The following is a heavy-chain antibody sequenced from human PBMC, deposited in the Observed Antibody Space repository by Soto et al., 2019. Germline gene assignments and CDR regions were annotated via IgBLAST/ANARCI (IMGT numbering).Heavy chain of an antibody. J-gene: IGHJ6*02. D-gene: IGHD1-26*01. CDR2: IYHSGST. CDR1: GGSISSSNW. Sequence: QVQLQESGPGLVKPSGTLSLTCAVSGGSISSSNWWSWVRQPPGKGLEWIGEIYHSGSTNYNPSLKSRVTISVVKSKNQCSLKLSSVTAADTAVYYCARVSGSYYYGMDVWGQGTTVTVSS. CDR3: ARVSGSYYYGMDV. V-gene: IGHV4-4*02.